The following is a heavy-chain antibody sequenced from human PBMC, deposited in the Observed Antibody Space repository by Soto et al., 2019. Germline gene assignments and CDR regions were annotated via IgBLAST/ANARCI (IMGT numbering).Heavy chain of an antibody. CDR3: ARYSAANAFDI. J-gene: IGHJ3*02. D-gene: IGHD6-13*01. V-gene: IGHV3-33*01. CDR2: IWYDGSNK. CDR1: GFTFSSYG. Sequence: QVQLVESGGGVVQPGRSLRLSCAASGFTFSSYGMHWVRQAPGKGLGWVAVIWYDGSNKYYADSVKGRFTISRDNSKNTLYLQMNSLRAEDTAVYYCARYSAANAFDIWGQGTMVTVSS.